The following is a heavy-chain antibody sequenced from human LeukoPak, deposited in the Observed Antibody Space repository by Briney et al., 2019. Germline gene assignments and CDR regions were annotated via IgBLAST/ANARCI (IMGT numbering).Heavy chain of an antibody. V-gene: IGHV3-7*01. CDR2: IKQDGSEK. J-gene: IGHJ4*02. D-gene: IGHD3-22*01. Sequence: GGSLRLSCAASGFTFSSYWMSWVRQAPGKGLEWVANIKQDGSEKYYVDSVKGRFTISRDNAKNSLYLQMNSLRAEDTAVYYCAGDPATYYDSRLHYYFDYWGQGTLVTVSS. CDR3: AGDPATYYDSRLHYYFDY. CDR1: GFTFSSYW.